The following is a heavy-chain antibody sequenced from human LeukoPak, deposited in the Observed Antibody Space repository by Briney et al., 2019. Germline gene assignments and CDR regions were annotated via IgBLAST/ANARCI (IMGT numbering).Heavy chain of an antibody. D-gene: IGHD3-22*01. V-gene: IGHV3-74*01. Sequence: GGSLRLSCAASGFTFSSYSMNWVRQAPGKGLVWVLRLNSDGSSTSYADSVKGRFTISRDNAKNTLYLQMNSLRAEDTAVYYCARDYYDSSGYYYFDYWGQGTLVTVSS. CDR3: ARDYYDSSGYYYFDY. CDR2: LNSDGSST. CDR1: GFTFSSYS. J-gene: IGHJ4*02.